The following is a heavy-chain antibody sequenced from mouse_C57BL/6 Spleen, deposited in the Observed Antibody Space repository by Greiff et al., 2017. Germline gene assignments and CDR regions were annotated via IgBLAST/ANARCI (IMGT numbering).Heavy chain of an antibody. CDR2: IYPGDGDT. D-gene: IGHD2-5*01. CDR1: GYAFSSSW. J-gene: IGHJ3*01. Sequence: VQLQQSGPELVKPGASVKISCKASGYAFSSSWMNWVKQRPGKGLEWIGRIYPGDGDTNYNGKFKGKATLTADKSSSTAYMQLSSLTSEDYAVYVYVPACYSNYSFAWWGQGTLVTVSA. V-gene: IGHV1-82*01. CDR3: VPACYSNYSFAW.